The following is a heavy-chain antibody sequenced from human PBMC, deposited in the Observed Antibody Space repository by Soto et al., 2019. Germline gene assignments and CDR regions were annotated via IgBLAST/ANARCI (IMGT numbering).Heavy chain of an antibody. V-gene: IGHV3-23*01. CDR1: GFIFSSSA. CDR2: ISGSGVSK. J-gene: IGHJ4*02. CDR3: AKDRSPGATTWNVY. Sequence: DVQLLESGGALVQPGGSLRLSCVVSGFIFSSSAMNWVRQAPGKGLGWVSTISGSGVSKYYADSVKGRFTISRDNSNDTVALQMNSLRAEDAAVYYCAKDRSPGATTWNVYWGQGTLVTVSS. D-gene: IGHD1-26*01.